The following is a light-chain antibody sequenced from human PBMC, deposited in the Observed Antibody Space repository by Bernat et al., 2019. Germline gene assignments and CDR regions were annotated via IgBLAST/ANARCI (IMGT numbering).Light chain of an antibody. V-gene: IGKV1-33*01. CDR3: QQYDNLPRT. J-gene: IGKJ1*01. CDR2: DAS. CDR1: QDISNY. Sequence: DIQMTQSPSSLSASVGDRVTITCQASQDISNYLNWYQQKPGKAPKLLIYDASNLGTGVPSRFSGSGSGTDFTFTISSLQPEDIATYYCQQYDNLPRTFGQVTKVEIK.